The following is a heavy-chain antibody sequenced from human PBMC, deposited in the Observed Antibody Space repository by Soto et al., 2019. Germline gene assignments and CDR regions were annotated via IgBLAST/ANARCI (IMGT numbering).Heavy chain of an antibody. CDR3: ARETKPDILTGYPDY. CDR2: ISAYNGNT. J-gene: IGHJ4*02. Sequence: ASVKVSRKASGSTFTSHGISWVRQALGQGLEWMGWISAYNGNTNYAQKLQGRVTMTTDTSTSTAYMELRSLRSDDTAVYYCARETKPDILTGYPDYWGRG. CDR1: GSTFTSHG. V-gene: IGHV1-18*01. D-gene: IGHD3-9*01.